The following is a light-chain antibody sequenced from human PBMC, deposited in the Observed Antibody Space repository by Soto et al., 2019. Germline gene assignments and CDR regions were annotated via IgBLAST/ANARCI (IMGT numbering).Light chain of an antibody. V-gene: IGKV3-20*01. J-gene: IGKJ1*01. CDR3: QQYGSSPVT. CDR1: QSVSNY. Sequence: EIAMTQSPATRSVSPGETATLSCRASQSVSNYLAWYQQKPGQAPRFLSYGAFSRATGIPDRFSGSGSGTDFTLTISRLENEDFAVYYCQQYGSSPVTFGQGTKVDIK. CDR2: GAF.